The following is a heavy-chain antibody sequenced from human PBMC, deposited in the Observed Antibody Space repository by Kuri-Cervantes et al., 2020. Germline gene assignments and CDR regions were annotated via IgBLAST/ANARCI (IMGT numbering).Heavy chain of an antibody. D-gene: IGHD3-10*01. CDR1: GGSISSSNW. CDR2: IYHSGST. J-gene: IGHJ3*01. V-gene: IGHV4-4*02. Sequence: GSLRLSCAVSGGSISSSNWWSWVRQPPGKGLEWIGEIYHSGSTNYNPSLKSRVTISVDKYKNQFSLKLSSVTAADTAVYYCARDNYGSLDFWGQGTMVTVSS. CDR3: ARDNYGSLDF.